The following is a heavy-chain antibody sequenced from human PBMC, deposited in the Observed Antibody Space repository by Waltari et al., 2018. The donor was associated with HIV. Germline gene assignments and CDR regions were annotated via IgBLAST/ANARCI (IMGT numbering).Heavy chain of an antibody. J-gene: IGHJ4*02. CDR1: GYTFTGYY. Sequence: QVQLVQSGAEVKKPGALVKVSCKASGYTFTGYYMHWVRQAPGQGLEWIGWNNPNSGGTNYAQKFQGRVTMTRDTSISTAYMELSRLRSDDTAVYYCATALYSSSSAGSIDYWGQGTLVTVSS. CDR2: NNPNSGGT. D-gene: IGHD6-6*01. V-gene: IGHV1-2*02. CDR3: ATALYSSSSAGSIDY.